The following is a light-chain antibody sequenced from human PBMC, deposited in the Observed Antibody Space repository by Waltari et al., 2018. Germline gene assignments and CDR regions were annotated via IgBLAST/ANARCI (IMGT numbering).Light chain of an antibody. Sequence: QSAMNHPASVSESPDQSLTISSTATNSEIHAYRYLSWYQHHPGKAPKVIIYDVNKRPSGVSDRFSGSKSGNTASLTISGLQADDEADYYCNSYTRTSTLYVFGSGTTVTVI. CDR2: DVN. J-gene: IGLJ1*01. CDR3: NSYTRTSTLYV. V-gene: IGLV2-14*03. CDR1: NSEIHAYRY.